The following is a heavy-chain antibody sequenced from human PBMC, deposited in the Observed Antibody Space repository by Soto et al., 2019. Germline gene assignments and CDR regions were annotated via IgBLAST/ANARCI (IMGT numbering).Heavy chain of an antibody. J-gene: IGHJ4*02. V-gene: IGHV3-23*01. Sequence: EVQLLESGGGLVQPGGSLRLSCSASGFTFSSYAMSWVRQAPGKVLEWVSAISGGGGSTYYADSVKGRFTISRDNSKNTLYRQMNRLRTEDTAVYYCAKDSLGTTRCFDYWGQGSLVTVYS. CDR3: AKDSLGTTRCFDY. CDR2: ISGGGGST. CDR1: GFTFSSYA. D-gene: IGHD1-7*01.